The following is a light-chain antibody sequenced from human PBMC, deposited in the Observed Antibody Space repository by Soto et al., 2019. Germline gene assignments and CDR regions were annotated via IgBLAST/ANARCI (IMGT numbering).Light chain of an antibody. CDR1: QSVSIN. Sequence: EIVMTQSPATLSVSPGERVSLSCRASQSVSINVAWYQQKYGQAPRLLIYGASTRATGIPARFSGSGSETEFTLAISSLQSEDFAVYYCQQYNKWPPTFTFGQGTKLEIK. CDR2: GAS. J-gene: IGKJ2*01. CDR3: QQYNKWPPTFT. V-gene: IGKV3-15*01.